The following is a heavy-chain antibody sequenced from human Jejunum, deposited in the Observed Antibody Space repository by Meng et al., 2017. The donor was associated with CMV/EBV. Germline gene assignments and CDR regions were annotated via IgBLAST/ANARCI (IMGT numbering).Heavy chain of an antibody. CDR3: VRLPTNYLYYYGMDV. Sequence: SGYSFISYWIGWVRQMPGKGLEWMGVIYPGDSNIKYSPSFQGQVTISADKSISTAYLQWSSLKAADTAMYFCVRLPTNYLYYYGMDVWGQGTMVTVSS. J-gene: IGHJ6*02. D-gene: IGHD1-7*01. CDR2: IYPGDSNI. CDR1: GYSFISYW. V-gene: IGHV5-51*01.